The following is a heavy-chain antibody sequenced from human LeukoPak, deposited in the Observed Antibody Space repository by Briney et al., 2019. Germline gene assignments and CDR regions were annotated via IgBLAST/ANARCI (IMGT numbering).Heavy chain of an antibody. D-gene: IGHD6-19*01. V-gene: IGHV1-2*02. J-gene: IGHJ5*02. Sequence: ASVKVSCKATGYTFTDYYMHWVRQAPGQGLEWIGWINPNSGGSKYAQKFQGRVTMTRDTSITTAYMELSSLTSDDTAVYYCARQRGHSSGRHLAEAFDPWGQGTLVTVSS. CDR1: GYTFTDYY. CDR3: ARQRGHSSGRHLAEAFDP. CDR2: INPNSGGS.